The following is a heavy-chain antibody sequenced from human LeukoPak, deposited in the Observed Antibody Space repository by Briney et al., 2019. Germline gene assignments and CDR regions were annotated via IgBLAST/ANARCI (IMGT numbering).Heavy chain of an antibody. CDR1: GYTFTSYY. CDR3: ARDIVVVPAAMYSLYYYYYYMDV. V-gene: IGHV1-46*01. Sequence: ASVKVSCKASGYTFTSYYMHWVRQAPGQGLEWMGIINPSSGSTSYAQKFQGRVTMTRDTSTSTVYMELSSLRSEDTAVYYCARDIVVVPAAMYSLYYYYYYMDVWGKGTTVTVSS. J-gene: IGHJ6*03. D-gene: IGHD2-2*01. CDR2: INPSSGST.